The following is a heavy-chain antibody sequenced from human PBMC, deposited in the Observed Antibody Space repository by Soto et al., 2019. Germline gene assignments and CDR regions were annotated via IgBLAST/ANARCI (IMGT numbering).Heavy chain of an antibody. D-gene: IGHD6-25*01. CDR2: ISGRSNTI. Sequence: PSETLSLTCAVSGDSISSSNWWSWVRQPPGKGLEWVSFISGRSNTIYYADSVKGRFTISRDNAKNSLYLLMNSLRAEDTAVYYCATEGASSAYGDAFDIWGQGTMVTVSS. CDR3: ATEGASSAYGDAFDI. J-gene: IGHJ3*02. CDR1: GDSISSSN. V-gene: IGHV3-48*01.